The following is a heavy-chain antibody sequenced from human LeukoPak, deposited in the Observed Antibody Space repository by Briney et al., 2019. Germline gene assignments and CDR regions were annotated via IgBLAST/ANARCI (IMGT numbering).Heavy chain of an antibody. CDR2: IYTSGST. CDR1: GGSISSYY. CDR3: ARSPVEMATKGYYYYMDV. V-gene: IGHV4-4*07. Sequence: PSETLSLTCSVSGGSISSYYWSWIRQPAGKGLEWIGRIYTSGSTNYNPSLKSRVTISVDTSKNQFSLKLSSVTAADTAVYYCARSPVEMATKGYYYYMDVWGKGTTVTVSS. D-gene: IGHD5-24*01. J-gene: IGHJ6*03.